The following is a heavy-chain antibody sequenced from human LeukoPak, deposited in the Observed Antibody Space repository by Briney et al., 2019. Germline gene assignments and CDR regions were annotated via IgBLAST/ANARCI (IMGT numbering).Heavy chain of an antibody. CDR2: INPNSGVT. D-gene: IGHD3-22*01. CDR3: ASGSSYDSSGRGFDY. V-gene: IGHV1-2*02. Sequence: GASVTVSCKASGYTFSDYYMHWVRQAPGQGLEWMGWINPNSGVTNYAQKFQGRVTMTRDTSISTAYMELSRLRFDDTAVYYCASGSSYDSSGRGFDYWGQGTLVTVSS. CDR1: GYTFSDYY. J-gene: IGHJ4*02.